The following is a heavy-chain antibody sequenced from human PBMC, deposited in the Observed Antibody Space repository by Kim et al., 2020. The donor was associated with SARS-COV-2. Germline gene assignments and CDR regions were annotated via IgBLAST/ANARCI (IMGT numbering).Heavy chain of an antibody. J-gene: IGHJ6*02. D-gene: IGHD2-15*01. CDR1: GGSISSSSYY. CDR2: IYYSGST. Sequence: SETLSLTCTVSGGSISSSSYYWGWIRQPPGKGLEWIGSIYYSGSTYYNPSLKSRVTISVDTSKNQFSLKLNSVTAADTAVYYCARQEGCSGGSCYSGHYYYGMDVWGQGTTVTVSS. CDR3: ARQEGCSGGSCYSGHYYYGMDV. V-gene: IGHV4-39*01.